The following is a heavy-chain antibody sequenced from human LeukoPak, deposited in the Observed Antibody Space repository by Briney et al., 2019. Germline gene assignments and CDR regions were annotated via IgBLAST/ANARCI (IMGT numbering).Heavy chain of an antibody. D-gene: IGHD2-15*01. J-gene: IGHJ6*04. Sequence: SETLSLTCAVYGGSFSGYYWSWIRQPPGKGLEWIGEINHSGSTNYNPSLKSRVTISVDRSKNQFSLKLSSVTAADTAVYYCARGKTWTYCSGGSCSRYYYYGMDVWGKGTTVTVSS. V-gene: IGHV4-34*01. CDR1: GGSFSGYY. CDR3: ARGKTWTYCSGGSCSRYYYYGMDV. CDR2: INHSGST.